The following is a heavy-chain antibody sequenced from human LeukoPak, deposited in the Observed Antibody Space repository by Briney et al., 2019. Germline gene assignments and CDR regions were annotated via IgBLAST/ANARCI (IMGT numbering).Heavy chain of an antibody. Sequence: GASVKVSCKASGYTFTGYYMHWVRQAPGQGLEWMGWINPNSGGTNYAQKFQGRVTMTRDTSISTAYMELSRLRSDDTAVDYCARVICSGGSCYSDAFDIGGQGTMVTVSS. CDR2: INPNSGGT. CDR1: GYTFTGYY. J-gene: IGHJ3*02. CDR3: ARVICSGGSCYSDAFDI. V-gene: IGHV1-2*02. D-gene: IGHD2-15*01.